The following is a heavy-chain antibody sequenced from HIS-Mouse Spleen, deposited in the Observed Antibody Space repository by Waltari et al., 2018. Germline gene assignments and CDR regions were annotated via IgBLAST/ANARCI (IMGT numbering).Heavy chain of an antibody. J-gene: IGHJ4*02. V-gene: IGHV2-70*15. CDR1: GFSLSTSGMC. D-gene: IGHD6-19*01. Sequence: QVTLRESGPALVKPTQTLTLTCTFSGFSLSTSGMCVSWIRQPPGKALECLARIDWDDDKYYRTSLKTRLTISKDTSKNQVVITMTNMDPVDTATYYCARIAEGYTSGWYAFDYWGQGTLVTVSS. CDR3: ARIAEGYTSGWYAFDY. CDR2: IDWDDDK.